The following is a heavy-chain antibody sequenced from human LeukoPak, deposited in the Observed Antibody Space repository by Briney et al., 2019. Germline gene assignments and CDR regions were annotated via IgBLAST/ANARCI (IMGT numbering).Heavy chain of an antibody. D-gene: IGHD2-15*01. Sequence: PGGSLRLSCAASGFSFNTYSMNWVRQAPGKGLEWVSYISSGSTYIYYADSVKGRFTISRDNGKNSLYLQMNSLRAEDTAVYYCARDRLGYCSGGSCYSAYDGFDIWGQGTMVTVSS. CDR3: ARDRLGYCSGGSCYSAYDGFDI. CDR2: ISSGSTYI. CDR1: GFSFNTYS. J-gene: IGHJ3*02. V-gene: IGHV3-21*01.